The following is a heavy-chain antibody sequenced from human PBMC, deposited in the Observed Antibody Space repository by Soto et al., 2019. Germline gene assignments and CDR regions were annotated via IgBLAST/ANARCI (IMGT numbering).Heavy chain of an antibody. Sequence: EVQMLESGGGLVHPGGSLRLSCAASGFTFSNYAMNWGRQAPGQGLEWVSSISGSGRNTYYADSVKGRLTISRDSSKNTLYLQMNSLRVEDTGVYYCAKDLSGSVSVTSYYHYGMDVWGQGTTVTVSS. V-gene: IGHV3-23*01. CDR3: AKDLSGSVSVTSYYHYGMDV. D-gene: IGHD3-10*01. CDR1: GFTFSNYA. CDR2: ISGSGRNT. J-gene: IGHJ6*02.